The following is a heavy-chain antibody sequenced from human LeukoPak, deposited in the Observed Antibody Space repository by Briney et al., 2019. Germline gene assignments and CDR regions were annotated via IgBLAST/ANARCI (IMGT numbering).Heavy chain of an antibody. J-gene: IGHJ4*02. Sequence: GGSLRLSCAASGFTFSSYAMHWVRQAPGKGLEWVAVISYDGSNKYYADSVKGRFTISRDNSKNTLCLQMNSLRAEDTAVYYCAKMDSRMIDYWGQGTLVTVSS. D-gene: IGHD6-13*01. V-gene: IGHV3-30-3*02. CDR1: GFTFSSYA. CDR3: AKMDSRMIDY. CDR2: ISYDGSNK.